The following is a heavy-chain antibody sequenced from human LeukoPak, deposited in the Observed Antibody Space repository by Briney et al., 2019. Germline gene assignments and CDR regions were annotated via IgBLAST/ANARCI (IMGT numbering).Heavy chain of an antibody. J-gene: IGHJ4*02. D-gene: IGHD3-10*01. Sequence: PSETPSLTCTVSGGSISSYYWSWIRQPPGKGLEWIGYIDYSGSTRYNPTLKSRVSISVDTSKNQFSLKLSSETAADTAVYYCARVNGTYGSGSYFLDYWGLGTLVTVSS. CDR2: IDYSGST. CDR3: ARVNGTYGSGSYFLDY. CDR1: GGSISSYY. V-gene: IGHV4-59*01.